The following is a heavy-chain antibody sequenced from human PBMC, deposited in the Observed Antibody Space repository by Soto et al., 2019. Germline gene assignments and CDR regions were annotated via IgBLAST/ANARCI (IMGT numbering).Heavy chain of an antibody. J-gene: IGHJ4*02. CDR3: VRYCSTTLCNGVATRIFDY. CDR1: RFTFSSYE. V-gene: IGHV3-48*03. D-gene: IGHD5-12*01. CDR2: ISGSGSVV. Sequence: GGSLRHSCAASRFTFSSYEMHWVRQAPGKGLEWVSYISGSGSVVYYADSVKGRFTISRDNTRNSLYLQMNSLRDEDTALYYCVRYCSTTLCNGVATRIFDYWGQGTLVTVSS.